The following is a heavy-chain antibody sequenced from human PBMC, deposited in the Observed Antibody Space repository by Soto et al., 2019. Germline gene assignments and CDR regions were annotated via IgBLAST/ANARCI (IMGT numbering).Heavy chain of an antibody. V-gene: IGHV1-69-2*01. J-gene: IGHJ4*02. CDR1: GITFSDLH. Sequence: EVLLQQSGAEAREPGGVVKMSCAVSGITFSDLHMHWVKQAPGKGLEWVGLVEVENDDRLYAEKYRGRLNINTDTSNHKSYRELTSLTSDDTPIFFWAAVRGGLGILSFDYWGQGPPVTVSA. D-gene: IGHD3-10*01. CDR2: VEVENDDR. CDR3: AAVRGGLGILSFDY.